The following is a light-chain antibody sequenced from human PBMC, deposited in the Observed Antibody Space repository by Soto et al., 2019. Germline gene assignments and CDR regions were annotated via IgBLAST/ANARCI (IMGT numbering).Light chain of an antibody. Sequence: QSVLTQPPSASGTPGQRVTISCSGSSSNIGSNTVNWYQQHPGAAPKILIYSNNQRRSGVPDRSSGSTSGTSASLAIIRLQSEHEDDDYCAAWDDSLNGLYVVFGGGTKLTVL. J-gene: IGLJ2*01. CDR1: SSNIGSNT. CDR3: AAWDDSLNGLYVV. CDR2: SNN. V-gene: IGLV1-44*01.